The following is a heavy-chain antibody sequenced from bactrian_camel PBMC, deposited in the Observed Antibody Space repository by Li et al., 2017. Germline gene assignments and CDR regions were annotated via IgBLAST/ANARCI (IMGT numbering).Heavy chain of an antibody. CDR2: INTGGSST. V-gene: IGHV3S40*01. CDR1: GFVFRSHV. J-gene: IGHJ6*01. CDR3: AGEVRVGIPTDCAFGY. D-gene: IGHD2*01. Sequence: VQLVESGGGLVQPGGSLRLSCAASGFVFRSHVMTWVRQAPGKGLEWVSRINTGGSSTYYADSVKGRFTISRDNAKNTLYLQMNSLKPEDTAMYYCAGEVRVGIPTDCAFGYWGQGTQVTVS.